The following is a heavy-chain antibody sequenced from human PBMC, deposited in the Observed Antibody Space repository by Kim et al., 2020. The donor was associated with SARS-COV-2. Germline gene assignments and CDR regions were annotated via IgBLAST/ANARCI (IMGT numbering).Heavy chain of an antibody. J-gene: IGHJ4*02. V-gene: IGHV4-39*01. CDR3: ARTGFSGNYASHFDY. CDR2: IYYSGNT. D-gene: IGHD1-26*01. Sequence: SETLSLTCTVSGGSISGSNYYWAWIRQPPGKGLEWIRSIYYSGNTYYNPSLKSRVSISVDTSKNQFSLQLSSVTAADTAVYYCARTGFSGNYASHFDYWGRGTLVTVSS. CDR1: GGSISGSNYY.